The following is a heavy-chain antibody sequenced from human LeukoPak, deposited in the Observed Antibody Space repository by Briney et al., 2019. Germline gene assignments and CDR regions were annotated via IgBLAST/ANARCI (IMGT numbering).Heavy chain of an antibody. D-gene: IGHD5-18*01. J-gene: IGHJ6*03. V-gene: IGHV3-23*01. CDR1: GFTFNNYA. Sequence: QTGGSLRLSCAASGFTFNNYALTWVRQAPGKGLEWVSTISGSDGATYYADSVKGRFTISRDNSKNTLYLQMNSLRAEGTAVYYCAKDGDTAMVIYYMDVWGKGTTVTVSS. CDR2: ISGSDGAT. CDR3: AKDGDTAMVIYYMDV.